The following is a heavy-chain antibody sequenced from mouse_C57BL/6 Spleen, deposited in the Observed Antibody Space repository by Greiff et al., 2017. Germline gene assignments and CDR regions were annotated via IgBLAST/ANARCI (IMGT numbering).Heavy chain of an antibody. CDR1: GFTFSSYG. J-gene: IGHJ3*01. V-gene: IGHV5-6*01. CDR2: ISSGGSYT. D-gene: IGHD2-5*01. CDR3: ARQGSNAFSY. Sequence: EVHLVESGGDLVKPGGSLKLSCAASGFTFSSYGMSWVRQTPDKRLEWVATISSGGSYTYYPDSVKGRFTISRDNAKNTLYLQLSSLKSEDTAMYYCARQGSNAFSYWGKGTLVTVSA.